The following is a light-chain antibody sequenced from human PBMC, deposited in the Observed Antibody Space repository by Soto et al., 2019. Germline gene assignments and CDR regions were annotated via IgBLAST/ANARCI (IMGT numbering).Light chain of an antibody. J-gene: IGKJ1*01. CDR2: KAS. CDR1: QSISSW. V-gene: IGKV1-5*03. Sequence: DIQMTQSPSTLSSSVGDRVTITCRASQSISSWLAWYQQKPGKAPKLLIYKASILESGVPSRFRGSGSGTEFTLTISSLKPDDFEAYYCQQYSDYSWTFGQGTKVDIK. CDR3: QQYSDYSWT.